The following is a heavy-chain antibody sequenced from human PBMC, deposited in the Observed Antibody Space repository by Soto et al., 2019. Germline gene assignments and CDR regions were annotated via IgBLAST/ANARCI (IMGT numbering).Heavy chain of an antibody. D-gene: IGHD3-22*01. CDR2: ISSSSSTI. CDR1: GFTFSSYS. CDR3: AREPYYYDSSGFDY. J-gene: IGHJ4*02. Sequence: GGSLRLSCAASGFTFSSYSMNWVRQAPGKGLEWVSYISSSSSTIYYADSVKGRFTISRDNAKNSLYLQMNSLRDEDTAVYYCAREPYYYDSSGFDYWGQGTLVTVSS. V-gene: IGHV3-48*02.